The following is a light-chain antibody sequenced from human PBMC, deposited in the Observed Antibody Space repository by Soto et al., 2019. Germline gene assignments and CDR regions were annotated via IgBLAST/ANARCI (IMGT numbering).Light chain of an antibody. V-gene: IGLV2-23*01. CDR3: CLYIGATTYV. J-gene: IGLJ1*01. CDR1: SGFVGSFSL. CDR2: EGH. Sequence: QSALAQPASVSGSPGQSITISCTGTSGFVGSFSLVSWYQQHPGKAPKAMISEGHRRPSGVPDRFSGSTSVNSASLTISGLHADDEADYYCCLYIGATTYVFATGTKVTVL.